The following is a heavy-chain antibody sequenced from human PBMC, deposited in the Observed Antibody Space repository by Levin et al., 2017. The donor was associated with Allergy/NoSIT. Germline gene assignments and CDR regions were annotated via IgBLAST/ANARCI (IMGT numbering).Heavy chain of an antibody. D-gene: IGHD3-22*01. CDR1: GSSLSAYG. CDR2: ISYDGNNK. V-gene: IGHV3-30*18. CDR3: AKDRAENCESCGQTVSYFYFYGMDV. Sequence: GESLKISCAASGSSLSAYGMHWVRQAPGKGLEWVAVISYDGNNKYYVGSERGRFTISRDNSKNTLYLQMNSLRPEDTAVYYCAKDRAENCESCGQTVSYFYFYGMDVWGQGTTVTVSS. J-gene: IGHJ6*02.